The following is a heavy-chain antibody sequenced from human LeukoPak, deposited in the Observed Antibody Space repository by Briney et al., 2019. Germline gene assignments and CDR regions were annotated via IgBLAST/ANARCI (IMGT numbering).Heavy chain of an antibody. Sequence: SGPTLVNPTQTLTLTCTFSGFSLSSSGMCVTWIRQPPGKALEWLARIDWDDDKSYSTSLRTRLTISKDALKTQVVLTMTNMDPVDTATYYCARIEVGAHYRIDSWGQGTLVTVSS. J-gene: IGHJ4*02. CDR3: ARIEVGAHYRIDS. V-gene: IGHV2-70*11. D-gene: IGHD1-26*01. CDR1: GFSLSSSGMC. CDR2: IDWDDDK.